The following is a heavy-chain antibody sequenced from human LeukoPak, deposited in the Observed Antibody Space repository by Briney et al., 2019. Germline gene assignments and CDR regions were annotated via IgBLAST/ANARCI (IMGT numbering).Heavy chain of an antibody. D-gene: IGHD5-18*01. Sequence: PGGSLRLSCAASGFTFSRSWMTWVRQAPGKGLEWVASINEDGSEIHYVDSVKGRFTISRDNAKNSLYLQMNSLRAEDTAVYYCARDQDTAMAHDFDYWGQGTLVTVSS. J-gene: IGHJ4*02. CDR2: INEDGSEI. CDR1: GFTFSRSW. CDR3: ARDQDTAMAHDFDY. V-gene: IGHV3-7*01.